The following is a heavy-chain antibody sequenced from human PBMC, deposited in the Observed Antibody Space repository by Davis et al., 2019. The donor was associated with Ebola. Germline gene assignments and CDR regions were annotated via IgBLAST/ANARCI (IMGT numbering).Heavy chain of an antibody. CDR1: GYIFSIYG. D-gene: IGHD2-2*02. V-gene: IGHV1-18*01. J-gene: IGHJ5*02. Sequence: ASVKVSCKASGYIFSIYGISWVRQAPGQGLEWMGWISAYNGNTNYAQKLQGRVTMTTDTSTSTAYMELRSLRSDDTAVYYCARVWGAVVVPAAIAGWFDPWGQGTLVTVSS. CDR2: ISAYNGNT. CDR3: ARVWGAVVVPAAIAGWFDP.